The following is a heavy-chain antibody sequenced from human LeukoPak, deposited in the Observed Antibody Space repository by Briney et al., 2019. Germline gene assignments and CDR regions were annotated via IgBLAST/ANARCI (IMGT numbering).Heavy chain of an antibody. CDR1: GYTFTSYG. V-gene: IGHV1-18*04. Sequence: HAASVKVSCKASGYTFTSYGISWVRQAPGQGLEWMGWISAYNGNTNYAQKLQGRVTMTTDTSTSTAYMELRSLRSDDTAVYYCARGYCSSTNCFYFDYWGQGTLVTVSS. CDR2: ISAYNGNT. J-gene: IGHJ4*02. D-gene: IGHD2-2*01. CDR3: ARGYCSSTNCFYFDY.